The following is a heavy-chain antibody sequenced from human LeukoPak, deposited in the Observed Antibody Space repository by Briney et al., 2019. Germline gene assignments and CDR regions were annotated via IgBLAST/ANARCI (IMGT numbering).Heavy chain of an antibody. CDR3: AKTSVGEGRIIGSGYFDN. D-gene: IGHD2-15*01. Sequence: PGGSLRLSCAASGFTFSRYRMHWVRQAPGKGLEWVSIISGSGTVTYYADSVKGRFTISRDNSKNTLYLQMNSLRAEDTAVYYCAKTSVGEGRIIGSGYFDNWGQGTLVTVSS. CDR1: GFTFSRYR. J-gene: IGHJ4*02. V-gene: IGHV3-23*01. CDR2: ISGSGTVT.